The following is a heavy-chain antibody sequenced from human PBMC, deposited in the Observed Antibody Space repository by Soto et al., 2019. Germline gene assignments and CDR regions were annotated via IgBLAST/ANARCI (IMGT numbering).Heavy chain of an antibody. CDR2: IYWDDDK. J-gene: IGHJ4*02. CDR1: GFSLSTNGMG. V-gene: IGHV2-5*02. D-gene: IGHD1-26*01. CDR3: ARLTLGVYHLDRLWEKFAY. Sequence: QITVKESGLTLVKPTETLTLTCTFSGFSLSTNGMGVGWIRQPPGKALEWLALIYWDDDKRYSPSLRSRITITRDTSTNQVDLIMTNMDPVDTATYYCARLTLGVYHLDRLWEKFAYWGQGTLVTVSS.